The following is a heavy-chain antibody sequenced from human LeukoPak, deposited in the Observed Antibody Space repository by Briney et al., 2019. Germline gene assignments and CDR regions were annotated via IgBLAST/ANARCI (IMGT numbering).Heavy chain of an antibody. CDR1: GGTFSSYA. J-gene: IGHJ4*02. Sequence: ASVKVSCKASGGTFSSYAISWVRQAPGQGLEWMGGIIPIFGTANYAQKFQGRVTITADKSTSTAYMELSSLRSEDTAVYYCARASLGSGIGRDWGQGTLVTVSS. CDR3: ARASLGSGIGRD. CDR2: IIPIFGTA. D-gene: IGHD3-10*01. V-gene: IGHV1-69*06.